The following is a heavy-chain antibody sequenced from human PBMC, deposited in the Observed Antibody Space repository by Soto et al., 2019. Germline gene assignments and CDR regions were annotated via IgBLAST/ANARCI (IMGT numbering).Heavy chain of an antibody. CDR2: IDPSDSYT. J-gene: IGHJ5*01. CDR1: GYSFTSYW. D-gene: IGHD2-15*01. CDR3: VRLVGNSWLDS. V-gene: IGHV5-10-1*01. Sequence: GESLKISCKGSGYSFTSYWISWVRQMPGKGLEWMGRIDPSDSYTNYSPSFQGHVSISADKSISTAYLQWSSLKASDTAVYYCVRLVGNSWLDSWGQGTLVTVSS.